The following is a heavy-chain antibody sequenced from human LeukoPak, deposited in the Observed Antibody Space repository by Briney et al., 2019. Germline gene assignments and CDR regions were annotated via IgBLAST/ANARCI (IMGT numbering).Heavy chain of an antibody. D-gene: IGHD6-13*01. CDR1: GGSISSYY. CDR2: VYYTGST. Sequence: SETLSLTCTVSGGSISSYYWSWVRQPPGKGLEWVGFVYYTGSTNYSASLKSGVTISVETSKKQFSLNLRSVTAADTAVYYCARISSSNWYNERGAFDVCGQGTMLTVSS. V-gene: IGHV4-59*01. J-gene: IGHJ3*01. CDR3: ARISSSNWYNERGAFDV.